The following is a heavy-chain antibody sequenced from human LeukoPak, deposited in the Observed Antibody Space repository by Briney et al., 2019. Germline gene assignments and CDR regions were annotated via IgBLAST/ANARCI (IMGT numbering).Heavy chain of an antibody. D-gene: IGHD5-24*01. CDR3: AREMGTVSRAFSFDY. J-gene: IGHJ4*02. CDR2: IYAGGST. V-gene: IGHV3-53*01. CDR1: GFTVSSNQ. Sequence: GGSLRLSCAPSGFTVSSNQMRWVRQAPGKGLEWASLIYAGGSTYYADSVKGRFTISRDNSKNTLYLQMNSLRVEDTAVYYCAREMGTVSRAFSFDYWGQGTLVTVSS.